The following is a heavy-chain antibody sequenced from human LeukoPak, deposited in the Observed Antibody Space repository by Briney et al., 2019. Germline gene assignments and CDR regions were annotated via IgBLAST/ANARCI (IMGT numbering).Heavy chain of an antibody. J-gene: IGHJ4*02. V-gene: IGHV3-9*01. CDR1: GCTFDDYA. CDR3: AKDHSIAVAGTLVDY. Sequence: AGGSLRLSCAASGCTFDDYAMHWVRQAPGKGLEWVSGISWNSGSIGYADSVKGRFTISRDNAKNSLYLQMNSLRAEDTALYYCAKDHSIAVAGTLVDYWGQGTLVTVSS. CDR2: ISWNSGSI. D-gene: IGHD6-19*01.